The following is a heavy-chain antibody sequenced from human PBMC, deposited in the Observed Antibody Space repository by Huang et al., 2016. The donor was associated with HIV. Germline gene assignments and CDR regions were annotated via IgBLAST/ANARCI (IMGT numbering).Heavy chain of an antibody. CDR1: GDSFSDYF. CDR2: VNHRGSV. D-gene: IGHD3-3*01. V-gene: IGHV4-34*01. CDR3: ARPKMTAIPSDSSWSFFDF. J-gene: IGHJ4*02. Sequence: QVRLEQWGPNLLKPSDTLSLKCAVSGDSFSDYFWTWIRQSPVKGLEGIVEVNHRGSVTHNPSLRSRVAMSVDPSKNQIYLNLTSVSAADSAVYFCARPKMTAIPSDSSWSFFDFWGRGTPVTVSS.